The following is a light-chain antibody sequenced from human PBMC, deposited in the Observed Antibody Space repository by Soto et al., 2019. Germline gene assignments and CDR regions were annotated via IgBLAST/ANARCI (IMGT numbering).Light chain of an antibody. CDR2: EVS. V-gene: IGLV2-8*01. Sequence: QSALTQPPSASGSPGQSVTISCTGTSSDVGGYKFVSWYQQYPDKAPKLMIYEVSKRPSGVPDRFSGSKSGNTASLTVSGLQAEDEADYYCSSYAGSNSVVFGGGTQLTVL. CDR1: SSDVGGYKF. J-gene: IGLJ2*01. CDR3: SSYAGSNSVV.